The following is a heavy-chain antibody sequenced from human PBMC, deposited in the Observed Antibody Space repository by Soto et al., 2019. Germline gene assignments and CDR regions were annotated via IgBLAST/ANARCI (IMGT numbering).Heavy chain of an antibody. CDR1: GFTFDDYA. CDR3: AKVGQYCSGGSCYSGWFDP. CDR2: ISWNSGSI. V-gene: IGHV3-9*01. J-gene: IGHJ5*02. D-gene: IGHD2-15*01. Sequence: EVQLVESGGGLVQPGRSLRLSCAASGFTFDDYAMHWVRQAPGKGLEWVSGISWNSGSIGYADSVKGRFTISRDNAKNSLDLQMNSLRAEDTALYYCAKVGQYCSGGSCYSGWFDPWGQGTLVTVSS.